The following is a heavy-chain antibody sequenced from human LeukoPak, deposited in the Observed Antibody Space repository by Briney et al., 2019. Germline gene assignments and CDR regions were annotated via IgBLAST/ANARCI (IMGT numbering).Heavy chain of an antibody. Sequence: GASVKVSCKASGYTFTSYGITWVRRAPGRGLEWMGWINTYSGNTNYAQKLQGRVTMTTDTSTSTAYMELRSLRSDDTAVYYCARSLDASWLQCPEFWGQGTLVTVSP. J-gene: IGHJ4*02. D-gene: IGHD5-24*01. CDR1: GYTFTSYG. CDR3: ARSLDASWLQCPEF. CDR2: INTYSGNT. V-gene: IGHV1-18*01.